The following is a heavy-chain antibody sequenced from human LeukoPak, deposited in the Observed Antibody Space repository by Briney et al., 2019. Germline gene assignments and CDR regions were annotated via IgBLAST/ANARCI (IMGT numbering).Heavy chain of an antibody. V-gene: IGHV3-74*03. J-gene: IGHJ4*02. Sequence: PGGSLTLSCTASGFIFSSYWMHWVRHAPGKGLVWVSYINYDGSLTSFALSVKGRFSISRDNAKNTLYLQMISVRVEDTAVYFCVKVRKGASYYDSWGQGTLVTVSS. CDR2: INYDGSLT. CDR3: VKVRKGASYYDS. D-gene: IGHD4/OR15-4a*01. CDR1: GFIFSSYW.